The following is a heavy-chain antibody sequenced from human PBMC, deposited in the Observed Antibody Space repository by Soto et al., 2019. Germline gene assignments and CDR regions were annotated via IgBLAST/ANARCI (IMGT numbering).Heavy chain of an antibody. V-gene: IGHV1-3*01. CDR1: GYTFTSYA. D-gene: IGHD3-22*01. CDR3: ARDSSYYDDSSGPDY. J-gene: IGHJ4*02. Sequence: QVQLVQSGAEVKKPGASVKVSCKASGYTFTSYAMHWVRQAPGQRLEWMGWINAGNGNTKYSQKFQDRVPITRDTSASTAYMELSSLRSEDTAVYYCARDSSYYDDSSGPDYWGQGTLVTVSS. CDR2: INAGNGNT.